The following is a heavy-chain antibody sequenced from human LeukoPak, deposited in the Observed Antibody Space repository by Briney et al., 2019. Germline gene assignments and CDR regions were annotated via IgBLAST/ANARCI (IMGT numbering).Heavy chain of an antibody. CDR2: IKQDGIET. CDR3: AREDRFRYGSPGVGYFDL. D-gene: IGHD3-10*01. V-gene: IGHV3-7*01. Sequence: PGRSLRLSCAASGFTSGNYWMSWVRQAPGQRLEWLANIKQDGIETYYLDSVKGRFTISRDSARNSVYLQMNSLRAEDTAVYYCAREDRFRYGSPGVGYFDLWGRGTLVTVSS. J-gene: IGHJ2*01. CDR1: GFTSGNYW.